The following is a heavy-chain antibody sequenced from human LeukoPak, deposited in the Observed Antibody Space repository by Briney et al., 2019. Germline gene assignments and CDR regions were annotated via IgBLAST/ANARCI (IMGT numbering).Heavy chain of an antibody. CDR3: ARFHSSGYPYFDY. D-gene: IGHD3-22*01. Sequence: GGSLRLSCAASGFTFSDYYMSWIRQAPGKGLEWVSYISSSSYTNYADSVKGQFTISRDNAKNSLYLQMNSLRAEDTAVYYCARFHSSGYPYFDYWGQGTLVTVSS. J-gene: IGHJ4*02. CDR2: ISSSSYT. V-gene: IGHV3-11*06. CDR1: GFTFSDYY.